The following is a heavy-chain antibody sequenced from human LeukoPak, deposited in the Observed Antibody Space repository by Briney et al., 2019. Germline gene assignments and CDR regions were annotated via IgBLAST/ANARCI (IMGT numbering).Heavy chain of an antibody. V-gene: IGHV3-23*01. CDR2: ISVSGNT. CDR3: AKESLRNTVTTRSEADY. CDR1: GFTLSSYA. J-gene: IGHJ4*02. D-gene: IGHD4-17*01. Sequence: GGSLRLSCAASGFTLSSYAMSWVRQGPGKGLEWVSAISVSGNTYHADSVKGRFTISRDNSKNTLYLQMNSLRAEDTAVYYCAKESLRNTVTTRSEADYWGQGTLVTVSS.